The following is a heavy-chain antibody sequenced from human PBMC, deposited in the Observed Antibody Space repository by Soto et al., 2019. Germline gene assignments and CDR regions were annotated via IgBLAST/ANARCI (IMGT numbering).Heavy chain of an antibody. CDR1: GGSISSYY. D-gene: IGHD4-17*01. V-gene: IGHV4-59*01. CDR2: IYYSGST. Sequence: SETLSLTCTVSGGSISSYYWSWIRQPPGKGLEWIGYIYYSGSTNYNPSLKSRVTISVDTSKNQFSLKLSSVTAADTAVYYCARTFSYGESDYWGQGTLVTVSS. J-gene: IGHJ4*02. CDR3: ARTFSYGESDY.